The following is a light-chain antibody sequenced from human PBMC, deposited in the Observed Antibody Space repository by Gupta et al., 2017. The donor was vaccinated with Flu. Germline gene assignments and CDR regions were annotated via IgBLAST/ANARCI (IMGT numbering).Light chain of an antibody. CDR1: QSMGVF. V-gene: IGKV1-39*01. CDR2: SAS. J-gene: IGKJ2*02. CDR3: QQSYTVLCA. Sequence: DMQMTQSPSSLSASGGDRVAMTCRASQSMGVFLNWYQQRRGESPRPLIFSASTLQSGVPSRFSGSGSGTDFTLTISSLQPEDFATYYCQQSYTVLCAFGQGTKLEIK.